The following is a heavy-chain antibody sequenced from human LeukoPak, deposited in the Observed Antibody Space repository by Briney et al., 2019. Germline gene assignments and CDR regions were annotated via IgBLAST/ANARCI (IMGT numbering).Heavy chain of an antibody. CDR2: ISAYNGNT. V-gene: IGHV1-18*01. Sequence: ASVKVSCKASGYTFISYGITWVRQAPGQGLEGRGWISAYNGNTNYAQSLQGRVTMTTDTSMSKAYMELRSLRSDDTAVYYCARTGRGYSYVYSDYWGQGTLVTVSS. D-gene: IGHD5-18*01. J-gene: IGHJ4*02. CDR1: GYTFISYG. CDR3: ARTGRGYSYVYSDY.